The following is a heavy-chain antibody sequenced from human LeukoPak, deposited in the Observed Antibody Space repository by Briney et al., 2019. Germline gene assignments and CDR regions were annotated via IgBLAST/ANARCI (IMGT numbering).Heavy chain of an antibody. CDR2: INPNSGDT. CDR1: GYTFTGYY. J-gene: IGHJ5*02. Sequence: ASVKVSCKASGYTFTGYYMHWVRQAPGQGLEWMGWINPNSGDTNYAQKFQGWVTMTRDTSISTAYMELSRLRSDDTAVYYCARVGDYGDYSGFDPWGQGTLVTVSS. D-gene: IGHD4-17*01. CDR3: ARVGDYGDYSGFDP. V-gene: IGHV1-2*04.